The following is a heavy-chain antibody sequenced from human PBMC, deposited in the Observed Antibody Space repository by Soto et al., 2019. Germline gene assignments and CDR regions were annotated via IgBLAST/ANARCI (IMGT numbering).Heavy chain of an antibody. CDR3: ARITYSYGWIYDY. CDR2: IKQDGSER. Sequence: PGGSLRLSCAASGFTFSNHWMSWVRQTPGKGLEWVVNIKQDGSERYYMDSVRGRFTASRDNAKNSLYLQMNSVRAEDTAVYFCARITYSYGWIYDYWGQGSLVTVSS. J-gene: IGHJ4*01. CDR1: GFTFSNHW. D-gene: IGHD3-16*01. V-gene: IGHV3-7*01.